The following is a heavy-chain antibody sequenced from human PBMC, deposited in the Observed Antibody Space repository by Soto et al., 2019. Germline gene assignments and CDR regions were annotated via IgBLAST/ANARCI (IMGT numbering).Heavy chain of an antibody. Sequence: QVQLVQSGAEVKKPGSSVKVSCKASGGTFGSYAISWVRQAPGXXXEWRGGIIPIPGTANYAQKFQGRVTIAADESTSTAXXXXXSXXXXXXXVXXXAXSXXXXTSXEIYYYYYYGMDVWGQGTTVTVSS. CDR3: AXSXXXXTSXEIYYYYYYGMDV. V-gene: IGHV1-69*01. CDR1: GGTFGSYA. CDR2: IIPIPGTA. J-gene: IGHJ6*02.